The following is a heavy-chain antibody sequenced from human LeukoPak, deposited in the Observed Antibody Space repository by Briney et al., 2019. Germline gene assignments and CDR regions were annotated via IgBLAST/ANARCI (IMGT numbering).Heavy chain of an antibody. D-gene: IGHD3-3*01. CDR3: AKDRSNYDFWRDSNFPTY. V-gene: IGHV3-23*01. CDR1: GFTFSSYA. J-gene: IGHJ4*02. Sequence: GGSLRLSCAASGFTFSSYAMSWVRQAPGKGLEWVSAISGSGGSTYYVDSVKGRFTISRDNSKNTLYLQMNSLRAEDTAVYYCAKDRSNYDFWRDSNFPTYWGQGTLVTVSS. CDR2: ISGSGGST.